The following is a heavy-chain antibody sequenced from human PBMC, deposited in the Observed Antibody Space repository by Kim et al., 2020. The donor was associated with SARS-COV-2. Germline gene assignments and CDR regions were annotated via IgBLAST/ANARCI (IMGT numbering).Heavy chain of an antibody. V-gene: IGHV1-3*01. D-gene: IGHD6-6*01. J-gene: IGHJ4*02. Sequence: QKFQGRVTITRDTSASKAYMELSSLRSEDTAVYYCALVEYSSSIFPKLDYWGQGTLVTVSS. CDR3: ALVEYSSSIFPKLDY.